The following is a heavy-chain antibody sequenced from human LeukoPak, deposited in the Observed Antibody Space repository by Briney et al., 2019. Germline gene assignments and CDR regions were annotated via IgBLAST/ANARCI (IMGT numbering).Heavy chain of an antibody. V-gene: IGHV3-23*01. CDR1: GFTFSSYA. Sequence: GGSLRLSCAASGFTFSSYAMSWVRQAPGKGLEWVSAISGSGGSTYYADSVKGRFTISRDNAKNSLYLQMNSLRAEDTAVYYCARVYSIWAFDIWGQGTMVTVSP. D-gene: IGHD6-13*01. CDR3: ARVYSIWAFDI. CDR2: ISGSGGST. J-gene: IGHJ3*02.